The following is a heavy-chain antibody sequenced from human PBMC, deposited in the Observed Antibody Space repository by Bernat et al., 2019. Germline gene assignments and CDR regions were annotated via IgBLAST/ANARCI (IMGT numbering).Heavy chain of an antibody. CDR3: ARDPPGLEDFDY. CDR2: ISDSSSTI. D-gene: IGHD3/OR15-3a*01. CDR1: GFTFSSHN. Sequence: EVQLVESGGGLVQPGGSLRLSCAASGFTFSSHNMNWFRQAPGKGLEWVSNISDSSSTIKYAGSVKGRFTTAKDNAKNSLYLQMNSLRDEDTAVYYCARDPPGLEDFDYWGQGTLVTVSS. V-gene: IGHV3-48*02. J-gene: IGHJ4*02.